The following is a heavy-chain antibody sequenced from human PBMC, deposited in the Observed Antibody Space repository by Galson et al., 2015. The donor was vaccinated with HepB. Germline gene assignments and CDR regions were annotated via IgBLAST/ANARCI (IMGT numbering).Heavy chain of an antibody. CDR3: ARDFLDGNAFDI. D-gene: IGHD3/OR15-3a*01. V-gene: IGHV3-21*01. CDR2: ISKSTSYI. Sequence: SLRLSCAASGFTFSSYNMNWVRQAPGKGLEWVSFISKSTSYIYYADSVKGRFTISRDNAKNSLFLQMNSLRAEDTAVYFCARDFLDGNAFDIWGQGTMVTVSA. CDR1: GFTFSSYN. J-gene: IGHJ3*02.